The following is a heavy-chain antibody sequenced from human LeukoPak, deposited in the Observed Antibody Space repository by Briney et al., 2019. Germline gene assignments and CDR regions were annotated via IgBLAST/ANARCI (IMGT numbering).Heavy chain of an antibody. J-gene: IGHJ4*02. V-gene: IGHV2-5*01. Sequence: ESGPTLVNPTQTLTLTCTFSGFSLSSSGVSVGWIRQPPGKALEWLALVYWSDDKRYSPSLKSRLTITKDTSKNQVVLTMTSMDPVDTATYYCAHRGYNDGFDYWGQGTLVTVSS. CDR1: GFSLSSSGVS. CDR2: VYWSDDK. CDR3: AHRGYNDGFDY. D-gene: IGHD5-18*01.